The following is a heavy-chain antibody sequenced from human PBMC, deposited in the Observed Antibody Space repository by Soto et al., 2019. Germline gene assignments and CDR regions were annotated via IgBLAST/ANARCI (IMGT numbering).Heavy chain of an antibody. V-gene: IGHV1-8*01. J-gene: IGHJ5*02. CDR2: MNPNSGNT. CDR3: ARGWVPVCSSTSCYGGVWFDP. CDR1: GYTFTSYD. D-gene: IGHD2-2*01. Sequence: ASVKVSCKASGYTFTSYDINWVRQATGQGLEWMGWMNPNSGNTGYAQKFQGRVTMTRNTSISTAYMELSSLRSEDTAVYYCARGWVPVCSSTSCYGGVWFDPWGQGTLVTVSS.